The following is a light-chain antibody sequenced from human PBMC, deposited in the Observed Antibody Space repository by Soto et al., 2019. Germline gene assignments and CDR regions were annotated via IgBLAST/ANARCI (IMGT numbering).Light chain of an antibody. J-gene: IGKJ1*01. V-gene: IGKV1-39*01. CDR1: QDISNY. Sequence: EIRIDQAPSSMSKSIGDRVTITCRASQDISNYLACYQQTPGTVPKLLIYAASSLQSGVPSRFSGSGSGTDFTLTISTLQPEDFATYYCHQTFSTRSWTFGQVTNVDVK. CDR2: AAS. CDR3: HQTFSTRSWT.